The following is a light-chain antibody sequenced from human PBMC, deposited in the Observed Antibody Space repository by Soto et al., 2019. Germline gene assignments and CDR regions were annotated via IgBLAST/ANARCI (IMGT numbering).Light chain of an antibody. CDR1: QSVSSY. Sequence: IVLTQSPATLSLSPGERATLSCRASQSVSSYLAWYQQKPGQAPRLLIYDASNRATGIPARFSGSGSGTDFTLTISSLEPEDFSVYHCQQRTTRPSLTSAGGTKVDIK. J-gene: IGKJ4*02. CDR2: DAS. V-gene: IGKV3-11*01. CDR3: QQRTTRPSLT.